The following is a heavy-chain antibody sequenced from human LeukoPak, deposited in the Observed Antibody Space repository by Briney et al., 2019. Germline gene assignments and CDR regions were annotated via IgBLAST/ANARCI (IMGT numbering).Heavy chain of an antibody. CDR2: ISSSSSYI. V-gene: IGHV3-21*01. CDR1: GFTFSRYS. Sequence: GGSLRLSCAASGFTFSRYSMNWVPQAPGKGLERVSCISSSSSYIYYADSVKGRFTISRDNAKNSLYLQMNSLRAEDTAVYYCATDPWGYYDSSGYYPWRQGTLVTVSS. D-gene: IGHD3-22*01. J-gene: IGHJ5*02. CDR3: ATDPWGYYDSSGYYP.